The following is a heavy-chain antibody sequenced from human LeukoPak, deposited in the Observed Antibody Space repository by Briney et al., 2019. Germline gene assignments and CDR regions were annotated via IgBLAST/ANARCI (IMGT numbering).Heavy chain of an antibody. V-gene: IGHV1-2*04. CDR1: GYTFTGYY. D-gene: IGHD2-2*03. J-gene: IGHJ6*02. CDR2: INPNSGGT. Sequence: ASVKVSCKASGYTFTGYYMHWVRQAPGQGLEWMGWINPNSGGTNYAQKFQGWVTMTRDTSISTAYMELSSLRSEDTAVYYCARMDIVVVPAVYYYYYYGMDVWGQGTTVTVSS. CDR3: ARMDIVVVPAVYYYYYYGMDV.